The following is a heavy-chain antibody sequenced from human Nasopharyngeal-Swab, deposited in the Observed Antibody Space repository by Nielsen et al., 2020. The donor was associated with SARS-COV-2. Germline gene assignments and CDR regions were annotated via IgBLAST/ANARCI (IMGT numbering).Heavy chain of an antibody. CDR1: GRSFSGYY. Sequence: SETLSLTCAVYGRSFSGYYWSWIRQPPGKGLEWIGEINHSGSTNYNPSLKSRVTISVDTSKNQFSLKLSSVTAADTAVYYCASSSGSYSFDYWGQGTLVTVSS. CDR2: INHSGST. D-gene: IGHD1-26*01. V-gene: IGHV4-34*01. J-gene: IGHJ4*02. CDR3: ASSSGSYSFDY.